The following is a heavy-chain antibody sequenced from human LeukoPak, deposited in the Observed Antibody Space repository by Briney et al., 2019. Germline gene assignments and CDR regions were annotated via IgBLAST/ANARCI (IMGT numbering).Heavy chain of an antibody. CDR3: AEDYYGSGSLRYYFDY. D-gene: IGHD3-10*01. Sequence: PGGSLRLSCAASGLTFSNYGMTWVRQAPGKGLEWVSSISYSGGSTYYADSVKGRFTISKDNSKNTVYLQMNSLRAEDTAVYYCAEDYYGSGSLRYYFDYWGQGTLVTVSS. J-gene: IGHJ4*02. V-gene: IGHV3-23*01. CDR1: GLTFSNYG. CDR2: ISYSGGST.